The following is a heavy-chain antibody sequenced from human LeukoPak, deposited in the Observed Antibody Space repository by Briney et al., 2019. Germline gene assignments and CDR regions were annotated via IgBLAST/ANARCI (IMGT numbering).Heavy chain of an antibody. CDR3: ARVNDYDFYFDY. J-gene: IGHJ4*02. CDR1: GGSISSSSHY. Sequence: PSETLSLTCTVSGGSISSSSHYWGWIRQPPGKGLEWTGTIYYSGSTYYNPSLKSRVTISVDTSKNRFSLKLSSVTAADTAVYYCARVNDYDFYFDYWGQGTLVTVSS. D-gene: IGHD3-3*01. V-gene: IGHV4-39*07. CDR2: IYYSGST.